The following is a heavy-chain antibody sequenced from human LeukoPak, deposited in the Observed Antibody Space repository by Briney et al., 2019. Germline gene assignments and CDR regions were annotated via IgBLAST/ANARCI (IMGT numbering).Heavy chain of an antibody. CDR1: GFTFSCYW. V-gene: IGHV3-7*01. Sequence: AGGSLRLSCAASGFTFSCYWMSWVRQAPGKGLEWVANIKQDGSEKYYVDSVKGRFTISRDNAKNSLYLQINSLRAEDTAVYYCARSRVRPYFDYWGQGTLVTVSS. J-gene: IGHJ4*02. D-gene: IGHD1-1*01. CDR3: ARSRVRPYFDY. CDR2: IKQDGSEK.